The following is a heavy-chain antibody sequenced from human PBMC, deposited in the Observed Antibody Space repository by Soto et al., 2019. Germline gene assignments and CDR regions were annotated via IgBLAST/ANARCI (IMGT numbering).Heavy chain of an antibody. CDR3: AKAPFDIGAVPPPIDY. V-gene: IGHV3-23*01. CDR2: ISGGSWVT. J-gene: IGHJ4*02. CDR1: GFTFASSA. D-gene: IGHD2-15*01. Sequence: EVQLLESGGGLVQPGGSLRLSCATSGFTFASSALGWVRQGPKKGLEWVSTISGGSWVTKYADSVKGRFTISRDNSKDTLYLQMNSLSADDTAIYYCAKAPFDIGAVPPPIDYLGQGTLVTVSS.